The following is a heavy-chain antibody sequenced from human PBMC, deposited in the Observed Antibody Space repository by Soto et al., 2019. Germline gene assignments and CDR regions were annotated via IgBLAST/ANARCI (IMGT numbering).Heavy chain of an antibody. CDR3: AHIMITWGGVSALDAFDM. CDR1: GFSLSTSRVG. J-gene: IGHJ3*02. CDR2: IYWDDDR. V-gene: IGHV2-5*02. D-gene: IGHD3-16*01. Sequence: SGPTLVNPTQTLTLTCSFSGFSLSTSRVGVAWIRQPPGKALEWLAIIYWDDDRRYSPSLKTRLAITKDTSKKQVVLTMTNLDPGDTATYYCAHIMITWGGVSALDAFDMWGQGTMVTVSS.